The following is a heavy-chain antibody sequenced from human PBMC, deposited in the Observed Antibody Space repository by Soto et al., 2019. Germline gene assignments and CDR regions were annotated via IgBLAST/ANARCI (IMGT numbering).Heavy chain of an antibody. J-gene: IGHJ4*01. Sequence: GGSLRLSCAASGFTFSNAWINWFRQAPGKGLEWVGRVKSKNDGGTTDFAAPVKGRFAISRDDSKNMVYLEMNSLQTEDTAIYYCTTDSYITSIIVRFDYWCHGTLVTVSS. D-gene: IGHD3-22*01. CDR1: GFTFSNAW. CDR3: TTDSYITSIIVRFDY. CDR2: VKSKNDGGTT. V-gene: IGHV3-15*07.